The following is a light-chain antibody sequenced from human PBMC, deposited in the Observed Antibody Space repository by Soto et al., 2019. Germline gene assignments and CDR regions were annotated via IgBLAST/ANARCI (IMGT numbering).Light chain of an antibody. CDR1: QSTSTW. J-gene: IGKJ1*01. V-gene: IGKV1-5*03. CDR3: QQNITYPYA. Sequence: DIQMTQSPSTLSASVGDRVTITCRASQSTSTWLAWYQQRPGKTPKLLISEASKLESGVPSRFSGSGSGTEFTLTISRLPPDDFATYYCQQNITYPYAFGQGTKVEIK. CDR2: EAS.